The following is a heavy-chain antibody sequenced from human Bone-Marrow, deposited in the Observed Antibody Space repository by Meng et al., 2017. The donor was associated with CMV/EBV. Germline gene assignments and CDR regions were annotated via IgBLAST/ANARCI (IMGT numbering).Heavy chain of an antibody. CDR3: ARANPSQYGSGTSFDY. Sequence: SETLSLTCSVSGGSINSGEYYWTWIRQHPGKGLEWIGYIFYIGSTYYNPSLKSRVTISLVRSKNQFTLNLSSVTAADTAVYYCARANPSQYGSGTSFDYWGQGTLGTVS. J-gene: IGHJ4*02. D-gene: IGHD4-23*01. CDR1: GGSINSGEYY. CDR2: IFYIGST. V-gene: IGHV4-31*03.